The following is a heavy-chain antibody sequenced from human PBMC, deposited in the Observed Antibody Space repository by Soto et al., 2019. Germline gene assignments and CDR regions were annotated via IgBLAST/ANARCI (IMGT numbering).Heavy chain of an antibody. J-gene: IGHJ5*02. CDR2: VYYSGSS. V-gene: IGHV4-31*03. Sequence: PSETLSLTCTASGDSISGGASFWSWIRQPPGKGLEWIANVYYSGSSYYNPSLKSRLTISVDTTKNQFSLQLKSMTAADTAVYYCAKLSCTSSTCYFPGWFDPWGQGTLVTVSS. CDR3: AKLSCTSSTCYFPGWFDP. D-gene: IGHD2-2*01. CDR1: GDSISGGASF.